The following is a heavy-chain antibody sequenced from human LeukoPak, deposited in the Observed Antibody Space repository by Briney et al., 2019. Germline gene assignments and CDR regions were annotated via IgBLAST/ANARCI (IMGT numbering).Heavy chain of an antibody. CDR3: ESSITKAGGS. Sequence: GGSLRLSCAASGFTVSSNYMSWVRQAPGKGLEWVSVIYSGGSTYYADSVKGRFTISRDDSKNMAYLQMNSLRIEDTAVYYCESSITKAGGSWGQGTLVTVSS. D-gene: IGHD2-21*01. CDR2: IYSGGST. J-gene: IGHJ5*02. V-gene: IGHV3-53*01. CDR1: GFTVSSNY.